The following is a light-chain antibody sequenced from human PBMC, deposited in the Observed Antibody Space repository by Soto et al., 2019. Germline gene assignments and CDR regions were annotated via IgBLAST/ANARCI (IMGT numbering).Light chain of an antibody. Sequence: IVMTQSPATLSVSPGERATLSCRASQSVNSHLAWYQQKPGQAPRLLIYGASTMATGIPPRFSGSVSGTEFTLTISSLQSEDLAVYYCQKYNTWPLAFGQGTKVEV. V-gene: IGKV3-15*01. CDR2: GAS. J-gene: IGKJ1*01. CDR1: QSVNSH. CDR3: QKYNTWPLA.